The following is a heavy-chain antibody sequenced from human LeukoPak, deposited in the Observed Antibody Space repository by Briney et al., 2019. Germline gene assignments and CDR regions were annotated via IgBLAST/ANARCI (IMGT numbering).Heavy chain of an antibody. CDR2: IYYTGST. D-gene: IGHD2-2*01. CDR1: GGSISTSSYY. V-gene: IGHV4-39*01. J-gene: IGHJ4*02. CDR3: ARLGVYCSSTSCHPL. Sequence: RTSETLSLTCTVSGGSISTSSYYWGWIRQPPGKGPEWVASIYYTGSTYYNPSLKSRITMSLDTSKSQFSLKLSSVTAADTAVYYCARLGVYCSSTSCHPLWGQGTLVTVSS.